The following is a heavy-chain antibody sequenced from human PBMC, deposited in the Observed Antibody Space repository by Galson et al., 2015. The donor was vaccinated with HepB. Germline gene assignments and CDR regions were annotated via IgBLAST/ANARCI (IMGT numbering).Heavy chain of an antibody. Sequence: ETLYLTCTVSGGSISSYFRRWIRQHAGKGLEWIGRIYTTGSTNQNPSLKSRVTMSVDTSKNQFSLKLSSVTAADTAVYYCARWRGIAAAGYWFDPWGQGTQVTVSS. CDR1: GGSISSYF. J-gene: IGHJ5*02. D-gene: IGHD6-13*01. CDR2: IYTTGST. V-gene: IGHV4-4*07. CDR3: ARWRGIAAAGYWFDP.